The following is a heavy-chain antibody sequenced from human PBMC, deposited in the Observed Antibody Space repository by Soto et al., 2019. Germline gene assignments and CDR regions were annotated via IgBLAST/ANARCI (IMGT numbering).Heavy chain of an antibody. CDR3: ARDRVVAARETTSSSGMAA. D-gene: IGHD2-15*01. CDR2: ISYGGST. Sequence: ETLSLTCSVSGGSISSYYWSWIRQPPGKGLEWIGYISYGGSTKYNPSLKSRVTISVDTSKNQFSLKLNSVTAADTAVYFCARDRVVAARETTSSSGMAAWGQGTTLTVSS. CDR1: GGSISSYY. V-gene: IGHV4-59*01. J-gene: IGHJ6*02.